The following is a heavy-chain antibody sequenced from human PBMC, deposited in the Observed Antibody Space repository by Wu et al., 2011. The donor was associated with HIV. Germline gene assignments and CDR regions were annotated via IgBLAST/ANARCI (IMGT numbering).Heavy chain of an antibody. J-gene: IGHJ1*01. V-gene: IGHV1-69*01. D-gene: IGHD3-10*01. CDR3: ARRYYSGSGTFPHFHH. Sequence: QVQLVQSGAEVKKPGSSVKVSCQASGGTLRKYAFSWVRQAPGQGLEWLGGIVPVLGGSDYAQKFRGRFTITADESRTTVHMELSSLRSDDTAVYYCARRYYSGSGTFPHFHHWARAPWSPSPQ. CDR1: GGTLRKYA. CDR2: IVPVLGGS.